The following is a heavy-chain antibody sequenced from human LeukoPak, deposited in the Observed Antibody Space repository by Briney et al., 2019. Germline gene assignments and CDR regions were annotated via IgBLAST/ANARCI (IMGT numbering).Heavy chain of an antibody. CDR3: AKNPADI. V-gene: IGHV3-15*01. J-gene: IGHJ3*02. CDR1: GFTFSSYG. Sequence: GGSLRLSCAASGFTFSSYGMSWVRQAPGKGLEWVGRIKSKTDGGTTDYAAPVKGRFTISRDDSKNTLYLQMNSLRAEDTAVYYCAKNPADIWGQGTMVTVSS. CDR2: IKSKTDGGTT.